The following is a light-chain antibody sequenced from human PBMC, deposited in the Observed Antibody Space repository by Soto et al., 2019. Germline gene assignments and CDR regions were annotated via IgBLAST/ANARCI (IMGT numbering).Light chain of an antibody. CDR3: QSYDSSLSGPDVV. V-gene: IGLV1-40*01. J-gene: IGLJ2*01. Sequence: QAVVTQPPSVSGAPGQRVTISCTGSSSNIGAGYDVHWYQQLPGTAPKLLIYGNSNRPSGVPDRFSGSKSGTSASLAITGLQAEDDADYYCQSYDSSLSGPDVVFGGGTKLTVL. CDR2: GNS. CDR1: SSNIGAGYD.